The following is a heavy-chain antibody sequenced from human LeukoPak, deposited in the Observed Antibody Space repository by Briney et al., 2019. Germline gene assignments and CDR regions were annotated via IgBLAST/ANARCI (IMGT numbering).Heavy chain of an antibody. CDR3: ARDSEEYCSGGSCYLSFGIDY. J-gene: IGHJ4*02. CDR1: GFTFSSYW. CDR2: IKQDGSEK. D-gene: IGHD2-15*01. V-gene: IGHV3-7*03. Sequence: GGSLRLSCAASGFTFSSYWMSWVRQAPGKGLEWVANIKQDGSEKYYVDSVKGRFTISRDNAKNSLYLQMNSLRAEDTAVYYCARDSEEYCSGGSCYLSFGIDYWGQGTLVTVSS.